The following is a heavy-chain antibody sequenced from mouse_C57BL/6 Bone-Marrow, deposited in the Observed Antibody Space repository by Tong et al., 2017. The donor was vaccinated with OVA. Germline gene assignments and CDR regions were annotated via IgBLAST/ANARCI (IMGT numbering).Heavy chain of an antibody. CDR1: EYEFPSHD. V-gene: IGHV5-2*01. CDR3: ARSRWLLHYSYAMDY. CDR2: INSDGGST. Sequence: EVQLQESGGGLVQPGESLKLSCESNEYEFPSHDMSWVRKTPEKRLELVAAINSDGGSTYYPDTMERRFIISRDNTKKTLYLQMSSLRSEDTALYYCARSRWLLHYSYAMDYWGQGTAVTVSS. D-gene: IGHD2-3*01. J-gene: IGHJ4*01.